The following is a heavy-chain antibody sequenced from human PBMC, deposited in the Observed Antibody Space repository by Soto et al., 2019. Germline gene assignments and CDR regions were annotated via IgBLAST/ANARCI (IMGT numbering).Heavy chain of an antibody. D-gene: IGHD5-18*01. CDR3: VKASGGYSYASGFDY. Sequence: PGGSLRLSCAASGFTFSTYAMHWVRQAPGKGLEYVSGISSNGGSTYYADSVKGRFTISRDNSKNTLYLQMSSLRTEDTAVYYCVKASGGYSYASGFDYWRQGTLVTVSS. J-gene: IGHJ4*02. CDR2: ISSNGGST. V-gene: IGHV3-64D*06. CDR1: GFTFSTYA.